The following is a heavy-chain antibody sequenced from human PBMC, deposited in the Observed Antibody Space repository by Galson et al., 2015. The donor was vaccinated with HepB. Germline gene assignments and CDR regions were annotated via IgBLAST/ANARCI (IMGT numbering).Heavy chain of an antibody. CDR1: GFTFDDYS. V-gene: IGHV3-9*01. D-gene: IGHD2-8*02. CDR2: LSWNSDTI. J-gene: IGHJ2*01. CDR3: AKEYCPGATSCRGYFDL. Sequence: SLRLSCAASGFTFDDYSMHWVRQVPGKGLEWVSGLSWNSDTIGHADSVKGRFSISRDNAKNSLYLQMNSLTAEDTALYYCAKEYCPGATSCRGYFDLWGRGTLVTVSS.